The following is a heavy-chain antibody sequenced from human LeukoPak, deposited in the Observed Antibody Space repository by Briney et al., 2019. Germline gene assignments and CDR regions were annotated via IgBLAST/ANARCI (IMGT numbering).Heavy chain of an antibody. Sequence: GGSLRLSCAASGFTFSSYGMHWVRQAPGKGLEWVAGISWSGAAIGSAESVRGRFTISRDNAKSSLYLQMNSLTAEDTALYYCAKAQYSSLGGLGALDIWGQGTRVTVSS. CDR3: AKAQYSSLGGLGALDI. CDR2: ISWSGAAI. CDR1: GFTFSSYG. D-gene: IGHD6-6*01. V-gene: IGHV3-9*01. J-gene: IGHJ3*02.